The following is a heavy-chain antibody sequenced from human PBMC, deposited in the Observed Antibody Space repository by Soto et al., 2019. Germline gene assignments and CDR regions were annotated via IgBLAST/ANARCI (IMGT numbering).Heavy chain of an antibody. J-gene: IGHJ3*02. CDR3: ATKGPYSSGWRQNVFDI. D-gene: IGHD6-19*01. CDR1: GYTFTSYG. Sequence: ASVKVSCKASGYTFTSYGISWVRQAPGQGLEWMGWISAYNGNTNYAQKLQGRVTMTTDTSTSTAYMELSSLRSEDTAVYYCATKGPYSSGWRQNVFDIWGQGTMVTVSS. CDR2: ISAYNGNT. V-gene: IGHV1-18*04.